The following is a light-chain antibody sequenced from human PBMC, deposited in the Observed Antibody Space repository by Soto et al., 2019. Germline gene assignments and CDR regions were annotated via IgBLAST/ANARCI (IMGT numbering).Light chain of an antibody. J-gene: IGKJ4*01. CDR2: DTS. CDR1: QNVHSN. CDR3: QQYNNWPLT. V-gene: IGKV3-15*01. Sequence: EVVMTQSPATLSVSPGDEATLSCRASQNVHSNLAWYQQKPGQAPRLLIYDTSTRATDIPFKFSGGGSGTEFTLTISSLQSEDFAVYYCQQYNNWPLTFGGGTKVEIK.